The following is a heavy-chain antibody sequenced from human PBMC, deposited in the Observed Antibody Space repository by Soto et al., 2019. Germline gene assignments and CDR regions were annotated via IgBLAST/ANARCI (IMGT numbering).Heavy chain of an antibody. CDR3: ARAGGTGWPLDAFDI. CDR2: IYSGGST. CDR1: GFTFSSNY. Sequence: PXGSLRLSCAASGFTFSSNYMSWVRQAPGKGLEWVSVIYSGGSTYYADSVKGRFTISRDNSKNTLYPQMNSLRVEDTAVYYCARAGGTGWPLDAFDICGQGTMVTVSS. D-gene: IGHD6-19*01. V-gene: IGHV3-53*01. J-gene: IGHJ3*02.